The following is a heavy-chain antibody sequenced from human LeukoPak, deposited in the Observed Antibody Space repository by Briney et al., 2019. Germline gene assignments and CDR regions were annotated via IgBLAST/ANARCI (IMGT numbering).Heavy chain of an antibody. J-gene: IGHJ4*02. Sequence: ASVKVSYKASGHIFTGYYIYWVRQAPGQGLEWMGWINPNSGDTNHAQKFQGRVTMTRDTSISTAYMELSRLRSDDTAVYYCARASPWYFDYWGQGTLVTVSS. CDR1: GHIFTGYY. V-gene: IGHV1-2*02. CDR2: INPNSGDT. CDR3: ARASPWYFDY.